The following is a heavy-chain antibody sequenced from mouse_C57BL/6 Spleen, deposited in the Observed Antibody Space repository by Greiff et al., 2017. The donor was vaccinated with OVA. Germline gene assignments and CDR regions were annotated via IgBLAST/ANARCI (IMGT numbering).Heavy chain of an antibody. CDR1: GFSLTGYA. CDR3: ARYYGSSYDSFDY. Sequence: VQLQESGPGLVAPSQSLSITCTVSGFSLTGYAISWVRQPPEKGLEWLGVIWPGGGTNYNSALKSRLSISTDNSNSQVFLQMNSLQTDDTARYYCARYYGSSYDSFDYWGQGTTLTVSS. J-gene: IGHJ2*01. CDR2: IWPGGGT. D-gene: IGHD1-1*01. V-gene: IGHV2-9-1*01.